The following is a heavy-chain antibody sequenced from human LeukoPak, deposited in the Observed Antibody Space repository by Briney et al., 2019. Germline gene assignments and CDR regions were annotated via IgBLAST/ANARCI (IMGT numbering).Heavy chain of an antibody. J-gene: IGHJ5*01. CDR1: GYTFTDYY. Sequence: ASVTVSCKASGYTFTDYYIHCVRQDPGQEHEEVRWINPADGKTYLAQKFQRRVALTRETSSRTAYMDLFRVMSDDTATYYCVRDTAPGGNWCLDSWGQGTLVIVSS. V-gene: IGHV1-2*02. CDR2: INPADGKT. CDR3: VRDTAPGGNWCLDS. D-gene: IGHD6-13*01.